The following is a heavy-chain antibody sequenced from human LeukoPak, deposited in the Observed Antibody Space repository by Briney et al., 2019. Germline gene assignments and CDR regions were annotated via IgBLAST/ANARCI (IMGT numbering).Heavy chain of an antibody. CDR1: SGTFSGYY. V-gene: IGHV4-34*01. D-gene: IGHD2-15*01. CDR3: ARGHIVVVVATTRSDAFDM. CDR2: INHRGST. J-gene: IGHJ3*02. Sequence: PSETLSLTCAVYSGTFSGYYWSWIRQPPGKGLEWIGEINHRGSTNYNPSLKSRVTISVDTSKNQVSLKLNSVTAADTAVYYCARGHIVVVVATTRSDAFDMWGQGTMVTVPS.